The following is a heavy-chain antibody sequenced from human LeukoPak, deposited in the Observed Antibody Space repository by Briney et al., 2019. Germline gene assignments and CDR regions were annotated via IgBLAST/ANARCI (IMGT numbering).Heavy chain of an antibody. D-gene: IGHD3-10*01. CDR2: INQGGSN. V-gene: IGHV4-34*01. Sequence: SETLSLTCVVYGGSFSGYYWGWVRQPPGKGLEWIGEINQGGSNNYNSSLKSRVTISVDTSKNQFSLKLSSVTAADTAVYYCARGYYGSGSHCCHMDVWGKGTTITVS. CDR3: ARGYYGSGSHCCHMDV. J-gene: IGHJ6*03. CDR1: GGSFSGYY.